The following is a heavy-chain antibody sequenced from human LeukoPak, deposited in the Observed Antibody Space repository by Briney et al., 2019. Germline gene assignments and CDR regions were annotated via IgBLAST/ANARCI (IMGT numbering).Heavy chain of an antibody. D-gene: IGHD6-13*01. V-gene: IGHV4-59*01. CDR1: GGSISSYY. Sequence: SETLSLTCTVSGGSISSYYWSWIRQPPGKGLEWIGYIYYSGSTNYNPSLKSRVTISVDTSKNQFSLKLSSVTAADTAVYYCARDGTAAGIQYYFDYWGQGTLVTVSS. CDR3: ARDGTAAGIQYYFDY. J-gene: IGHJ4*02. CDR2: IYYSGST.